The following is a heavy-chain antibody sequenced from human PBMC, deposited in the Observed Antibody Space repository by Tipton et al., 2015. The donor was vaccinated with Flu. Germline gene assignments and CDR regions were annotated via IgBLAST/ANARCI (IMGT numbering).Heavy chain of an antibody. CDR1: GGSFSGYY. V-gene: IGHV4-34*01. Sequence: TLSLTCAVYGGSFSGYYWSWIRQPPGKGLEWIGEINHSGSTNYNPSLKSRVTISVDTSKNQFSLKLSSVTAADTAVYYCARGDRAVVVPAAMGFLYGMDVWGQGTTVTVS. CDR2: INHSGST. CDR3: ARGDRAVVVPAAMGFLYGMDV. J-gene: IGHJ6*02. D-gene: IGHD2-2*01.